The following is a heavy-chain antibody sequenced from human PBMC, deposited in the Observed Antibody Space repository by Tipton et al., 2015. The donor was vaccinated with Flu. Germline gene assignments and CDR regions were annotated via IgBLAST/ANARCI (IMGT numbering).Heavy chain of an antibody. D-gene: IGHD4-11*01. Sequence: LRLSCAASGFTFSSYEMNWVRQAPGKGLEWIGNIHRSGTTYYNPSLKSRVTISMDASKSQFTLRLSSVTAADTALYYCARRDYSNYVSEPKNWFDPWGQGTLVTVST. CDR2: IHRSGTT. CDR3: ARRDYSNYVSEPKNWFDP. V-gene: IGHV4-38-2*01. CDR1: GFTFSSYE. J-gene: IGHJ5*02.